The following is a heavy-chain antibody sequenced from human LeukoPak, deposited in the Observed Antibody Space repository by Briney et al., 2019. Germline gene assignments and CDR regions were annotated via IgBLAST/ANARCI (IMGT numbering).Heavy chain of an antibody. D-gene: IGHD2-2*01. J-gene: IGHJ4*02. CDR3: ARAVPAAPFDFDY. CDR2: IYPGDSDT. V-gene: IGHV5-51*01. CDR1: GYSFTSYW. Sequence: GESLKISCKGSGYSFTSYWIGWVRQMPGKGLEWVGIIYPGDSDTRYSPSFQGQVTISADKSISTAYLQWSSLKASDTAMYYCARAVPAAPFDFDYWGQGTLVTVSS.